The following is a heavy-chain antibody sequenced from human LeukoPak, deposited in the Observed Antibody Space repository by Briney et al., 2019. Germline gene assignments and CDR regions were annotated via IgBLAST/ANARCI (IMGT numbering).Heavy chain of an antibody. V-gene: IGHV3-66*02. J-gene: IGHJ1*01. D-gene: IGHD6-13*01. CDR1: GFTVGSNY. Sequence: GASLRLSCAASGFTVGSNYMNWVRQAPGKGLEWVSILFGSGRTYYADSVKGRFTISRDNSKNTLFLQMNNMRTEDTAIYYCVRVRSSSWYFDLWGQGTLVTVSS. CDR2: LFGSGRT. CDR3: VRVRSSSWYFDL.